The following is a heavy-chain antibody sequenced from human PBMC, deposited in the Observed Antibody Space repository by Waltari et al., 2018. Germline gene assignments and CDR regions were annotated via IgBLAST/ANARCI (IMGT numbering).Heavy chain of an antibody. CDR2: IYYSGST. CDR3: ARGGGWFDP. D-gene: IGHD3-3*01. J-gene: IGHJ5*02. CDR1: GGSISSSY. V-gene: IGHV4-59*01. Sequence: QLQLQESVPGLVKPSETLSLSCPVSGGSISSSYWSWIRQPPGKGLEWIGYIYYSGSTNYNPSLKSRVTISVDTSKNQFSLKLSSVTAADTAVYYCARGGGWFDPWGQGTLVTVSS.